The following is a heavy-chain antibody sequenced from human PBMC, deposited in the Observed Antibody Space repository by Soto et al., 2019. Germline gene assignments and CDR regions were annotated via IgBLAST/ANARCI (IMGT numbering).Heavy chain of an antibody. CDR2: INAGNGNT. Sequence: ASVKVSCKASRYTFTTYAIHWVRQAPGQRLEWMGWINAGNGNTKYSQKFQGRVTITRDTSASTAYMELSSLRSEDTAVYYCARILEYCSGGSCDFWGQGTLVTVSS. V-gene: IGHV1-3*01. J-gene: IGHJ4*02. CDR1: RYTFTTYA. D-gene: IGHD2-15*01. CDR3: ARILEYCSGGSCDF.